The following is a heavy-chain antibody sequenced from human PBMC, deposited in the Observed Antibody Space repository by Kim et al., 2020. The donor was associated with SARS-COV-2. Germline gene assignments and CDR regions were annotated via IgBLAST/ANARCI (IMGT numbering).Heavy chain of an antibody. J-gene: IGHJ6*02. D-gene: IGHD6-19*01. V-gene: IGHV4-61*02. Sequence: SETLSLTCTVSGGSISSGSYYWSWIRQPAGKGLEWIGRIYTSGSTNYNPPLKSRVTISVDTSKNQFSLKLSSVTAADTAVYYCARVSLPVAGIVGHGVGLGYYGMDVWGQGTTVTVSS. CDR3: ARVSLPVAGIVGHGVGLGYYGMDV. CDR1: GGSISSGSYY. CDR2: IYTSGST.